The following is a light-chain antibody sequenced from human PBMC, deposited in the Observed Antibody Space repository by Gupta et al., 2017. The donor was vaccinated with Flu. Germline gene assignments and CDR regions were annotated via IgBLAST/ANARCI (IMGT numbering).Light chain of an antibody. J-gene: IGKJ4*01. CDR1: QSSSSW. CDR3: QQYNSYPLT. V-gene: IGKV1-5*03. Sequence: GDRVTITCRASQSSSSWLAWYQQKPGKAPKLLIYKASSLESGVPSRFSGSGSGTEFTLTISSLQPDDFATYYCQQYNSYPLTFGGGTKVEIK. CDR2: KAS.